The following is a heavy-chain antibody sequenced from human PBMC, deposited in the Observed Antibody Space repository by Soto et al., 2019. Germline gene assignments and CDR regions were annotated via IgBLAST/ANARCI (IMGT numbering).Heavy chain of an antibody. CDR2: ISDSGGTT. J-gene: IGHJ4*02. CDR1: RFTFSNYA. V-gene: IGHV3-23*01. CDR3: AKGGSSSSSPLAY. D-gene: IGHD2-2*01. Sequence: EVQLLESGGDLVQPGGSLRLSCAATRFTFSNYAMNWVRQAPGKGLEWVSVISDSGGTTYYTDYVKVRFTITRDNSKNTLYLQMNSLRAEDTDVYFCAKGGSSSSSPLAYWGRGTMVTVSS.